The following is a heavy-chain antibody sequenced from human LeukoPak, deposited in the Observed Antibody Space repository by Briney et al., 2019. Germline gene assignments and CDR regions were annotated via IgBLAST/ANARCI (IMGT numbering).Heavy chain of an antibody. V-gene: IGHV3-23*01. J-gene: IGHJ4*02. Sequence: GGSLRLSCAASGFTFSSYAMSLVRQAPGKRLEWVSAISGSGGSTYYADSVKGRFTISRDNSKNTLYLQMNSLRAEDTAVYYCAKDSPFEYSSTLFDYWGQGTLVTVSS. CDR1: GFTFSSYA. CDR2: ISGSGGST. D-gene: IGHD6-6*01. CDR3: AKDSPFEYSSTLFDY.